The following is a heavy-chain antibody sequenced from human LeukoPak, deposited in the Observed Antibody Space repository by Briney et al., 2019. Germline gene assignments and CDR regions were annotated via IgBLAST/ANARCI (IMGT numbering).Heavy chain of an antibody. D-gene: IGHD3-16*01. J-gene: IGHJ4*02. CDR3: ARDKGENY. V-gene: IGHV4-59*01. CDR1: GGSISSYY. CDR2: IYYSGGT. Sequence: SETLSLTCTVSGGSISSYYWSWIRQPPGRGLEWIGYIYYSGGTNYNPSLKSRVTISVDTSKNQFSLKLSSVTAADTAVYYCARDKGENYWGQGTLVTVSS.